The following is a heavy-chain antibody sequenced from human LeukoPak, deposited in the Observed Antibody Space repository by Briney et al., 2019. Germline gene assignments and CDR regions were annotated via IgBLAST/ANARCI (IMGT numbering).Heavy chain of an antibody. D-gene: IGHD5-18*01. CDR3: ARAHYADTARTTNAFDI. CDR1: GGSISCYY. J-gene: IGHJ3*02. V-gene: IGHV4-4*07. CDR2: IYTSGST. Sequence: SETLSLTCTVSGGSISCYYWSWIRQPAWKGLEWIGRIYTSGSTNYNPSLKSRVTISVDKSKNQFSLKLRSVTAADTAVYYCARAHYADTARTTNAFDIWGQGTMVTVSS.